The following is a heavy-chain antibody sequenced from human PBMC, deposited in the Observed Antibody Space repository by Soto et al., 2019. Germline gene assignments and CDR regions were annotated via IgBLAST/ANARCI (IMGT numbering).Heavy chain of an antibody. V-gene: IGHV4-61*01. D-gene: IGHD5-18*01. CDR3: ARVTYSYVFDY. CDR2: IYYSGST. J-gene: IGHJ4*02. CDR1: GGSVSSGSYY. Sequence: ETLSLTCTVSGGSVSSGSYYWSWIRQPPGKGLEWIGYIYYSGSTNYNPSLKSRVTISVDTSKNQFSLKLSSVTAADTAVYYCARVTYSYVFDYWGQGTLVTVSS.